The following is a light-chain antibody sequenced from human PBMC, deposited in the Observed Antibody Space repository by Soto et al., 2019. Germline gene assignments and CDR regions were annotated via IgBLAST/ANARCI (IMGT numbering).Light chain of an antibody. V-gene: IGLV2-11*01. CDR1: SSDVGGYNY. CDR2: DVS. Sequence: ALTQPRSVSGSPGQSVTISCTGTSSDVGGYNYVSWYQQHPGKAPKLMIYDVSKRPSGVPDRFSGSKSGNTASLTISGLQAEDEADYYCCSYAGSYAYVFGTGTKLTVL. CDR3: CSYAGSYAYV. J-gene: IGLJ1*01.